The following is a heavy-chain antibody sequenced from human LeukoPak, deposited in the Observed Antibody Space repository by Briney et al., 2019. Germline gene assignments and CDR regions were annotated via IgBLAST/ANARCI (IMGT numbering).Heavy chain of an antibody. Sequence: SVKVSCKASGGTFSSYAISWVRQAPGQGLEWMGRIIPIFGTANYAQKFQGRVTITTDESTSTAYMELSSLRSEDTAVYYCATVDTAMVIIYWGQGTLVTVSS. J-gene: IGHJ4*02. CDR3: ATVDTAMVIIY. V-gene: IGHV1-69*05. CDR1: GGTFSSYA. CDR2: IIPIFGTA. D-gene: IGHD5-18*01.